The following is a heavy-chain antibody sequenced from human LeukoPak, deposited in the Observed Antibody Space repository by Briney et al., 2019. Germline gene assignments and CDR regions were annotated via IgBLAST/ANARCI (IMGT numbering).Heavy chain of an antibody. CDR2: IYSGGST. D-gene: IGHD6-13*01. Sequence: GGSLRLSCAASGFSVSSNYMSWVRQAPGKGLEWVSVIYSGGSTYYADSVKGRFTISRDNPKNTLYLQMNSLRAEDTAVYYCARGPYSEGRGFDYWGQGTLATVSS. CDR1: GFSVSSNY. CDR3: ARGPYSEGRGFDY. J-gene: IGHJ4*02. V-gene: IGHV3-53*01.